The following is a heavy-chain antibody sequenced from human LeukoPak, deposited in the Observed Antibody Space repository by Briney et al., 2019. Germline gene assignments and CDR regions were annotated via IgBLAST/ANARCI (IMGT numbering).Heavy chain of an antibody. CDR2: ISWNSGSI. CDR1: GFTFDDYA. CDR3: AKVKRSQPQYFQH. J-gene: IGHJ1*01. V-gene: IGHV3-9*01. Sequence: PGRSLRLSCAASGFTFDDYAMHWVRQAPGKGLEWVSGISWNSGSIGYADSVKGRFTISRDNAKNSLYLQMNSLRAEDTALYYCAKVKRSQPQYFQHWGQGTLVTVSS. D-gene: IGHD4-17*01.